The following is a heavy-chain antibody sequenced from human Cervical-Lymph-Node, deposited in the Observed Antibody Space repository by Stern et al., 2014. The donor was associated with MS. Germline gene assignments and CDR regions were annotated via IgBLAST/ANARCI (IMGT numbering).Heavy chain of an antibody. Sequence: VQLLESGPGLVKPAQTLSLTCTVSGVSISSCGFYWSWIRQNPGQGLEWIGYIYYNGDTYYHTSRKRRVTIALATSNNQHHLNMTAVTAADSARYVCPRIDVPLEGFDPWGQGTLVTVSS. CDR3: PRIDVPLEGFDP. D-gene: IGHD2-21*01. CDR1: GVSISSCGFY. CDR2: IYYNGDT. J-gene: IGHJ5*02. V-gene: IGHV4-31*03.